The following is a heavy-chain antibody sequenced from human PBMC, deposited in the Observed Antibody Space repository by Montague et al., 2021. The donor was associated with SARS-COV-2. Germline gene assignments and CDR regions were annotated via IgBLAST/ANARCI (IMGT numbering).Heavy chain of an antibody. CDR2: IYYIGST. V-gene: IGHV4-59*01. Sequence: SETLSLTCTGDSGSISMYYWSWIEQPPCKVLEWIGYIYYIGSTNYNPSPKSRVTISVDTSKNQFSLKLSSVTAADTAVYYCARGAGYSSSWYLAFEIWGQGTMVTVSS. D-gene: IGHD6-13*01. CDR3: ARGAGYSSSWYLAFEI. J-gene: IGHJ3*02. CDR1: SGSISMYY.